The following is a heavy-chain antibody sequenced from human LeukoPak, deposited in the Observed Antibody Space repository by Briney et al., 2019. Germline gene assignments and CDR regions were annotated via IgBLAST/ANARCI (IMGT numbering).Heavy chain of an antibody. D-gene: IGHD1-1*01. V-gene: IGHV3-72*01. J-gene: IGHJ5*02. CDR1: GFTFSDHY. CDR2: SRNKDNSYTT. CDR3: TRPSSTTGMTFWFDP. Sequence: PGGSLRLSCAASGFTFSDHYMDWVRQAPGKGLEWVGRSRNKDNSYTTQYAASVKGRFTISRDDSKNTAYLQMNSLKTEDTAVYYCTRPSSTTGMTFWFDPWGQGTLVTVSS.